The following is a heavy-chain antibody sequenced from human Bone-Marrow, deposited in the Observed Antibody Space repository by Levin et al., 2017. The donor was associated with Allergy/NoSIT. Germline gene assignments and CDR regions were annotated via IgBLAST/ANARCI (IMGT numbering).Heavy chain of an antibody. CDR1: GGSISSSSYY. Sequence: SETLSLTCTVSGGSISSSSYYWGWIRQPPGKGLEWIGSIYYSGSTYYNPSLKSRVTISVDTSKNQFSLKLSSVTAADTAVYYCARGSITIFGVVKNWFDPWGQGTLVTVSS. V-gene: IGHV4-39*07. CDR2: IYYSGST. D-gene: IGHD3-3*01. J-gene: IGHJ5*02. CDR3: ARGSITIFGVVKNWFDP.